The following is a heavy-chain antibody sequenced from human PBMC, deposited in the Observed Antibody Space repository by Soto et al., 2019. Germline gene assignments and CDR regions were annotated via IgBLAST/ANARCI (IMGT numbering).Heavy chain of an antibody. J-gene: IGHJ6*02. CDR3: AKGGRSVPAAPTFYYHYGMDV. D-gene: IGHD2-2*01. CDR2: ISGSGGST. V-gene: IGHV3-23*01. CDR1: GFTFSSYA. Sequence: GGSLRLSCAASGFTFSSYAMSWVRQAPGKGLEWVSAISGSGGSTYYADSVKGRFTISRDNSKNTLYLQMNSLRAEDTAVYYCAKGGRSVPAAPTFYYHYGMDVWGQGSTVTVSS.